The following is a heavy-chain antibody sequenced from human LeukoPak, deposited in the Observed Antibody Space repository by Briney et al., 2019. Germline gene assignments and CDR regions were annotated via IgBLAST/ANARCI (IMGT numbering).Heavy chain of an antibody. Sequence: PGGSLRLSCAASGFTFSSYAMHWVRQAPGKGLEWVAVISYDGSNKYYADSVKGRFTISRDNSKNTLYLQMNSLRAEDTAVYYCARGRRGQWLVSSGNWFDPWGQGTLVTVSS. CDR3: ARGRRGQWLVSSGNWFDP. V-gene: IGHV3-30-3*01. D-gene: IGHD6-19*01. J-gene: IGHJ5*02. CDR2: ISYDGSNK. CDR1: GFTFSSYA.